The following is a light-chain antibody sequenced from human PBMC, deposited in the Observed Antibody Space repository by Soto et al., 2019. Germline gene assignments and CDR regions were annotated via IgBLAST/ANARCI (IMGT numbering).Light chain of an antibody. Sequence: EIVMTQSPATLSVSPGDRAALSCRASQSVGTNFAWYQQKPGQAPRLLIYDASSRATGVPTRFSGSGSGTEFTLTSRSLQSEDFAGYYCQQYYNWPPKYTFGQGTKLEIK. CDR3: QQYYNWPPKYT. CDR1: QSVGTN. CDR2: DAS. V-gene: IGKV3-15*01. J-gene: IGKJ2*01.